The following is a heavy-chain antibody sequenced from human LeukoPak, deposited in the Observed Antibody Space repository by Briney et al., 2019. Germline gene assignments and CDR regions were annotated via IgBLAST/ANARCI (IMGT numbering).Heavy chain of an antibody. CDR1: GFTFSDHY. CDR2: ARRKVNSYTT. J-gene: IGHJ4*02. CDR3: AKDNRGIAAA. D-gene: IGHD6-13*01. Sequence: PGGSLRLSCAASGFTFSDHYMDWVRQAPGKGLEWVGRARRKVNSYTTEYAASVKGRFTISRDDSKNSLWLQMNSLRAEDTAVYYCAKDNRGIAAAGGQGTLVTVSS. V-gene: IGHV3-72*01.